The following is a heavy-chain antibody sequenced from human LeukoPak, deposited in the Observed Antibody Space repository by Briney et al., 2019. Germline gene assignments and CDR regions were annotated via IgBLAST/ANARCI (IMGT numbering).Heavy chain of an antibody. Sequence: SETLSLTCTVSGGSVSSGSYYWSWIRQPPGKGLEWIGYIYYSGSTNYNPSLKSRVTISVDTSKNQFSLKLSSVTAADTAVYYCARDPYYGSGSYYGPYYYYGMDVWGEGTTVTVSS. CDR3: ARDPYYGSGSYYGPYYYYGMDV. V-gene: IGHV4-61*01. D-gene: IGHD3-10*01. CDR1: GGSVSSGSYY. J-gene: IGHJ6*04. CDR2: IYYSGST.